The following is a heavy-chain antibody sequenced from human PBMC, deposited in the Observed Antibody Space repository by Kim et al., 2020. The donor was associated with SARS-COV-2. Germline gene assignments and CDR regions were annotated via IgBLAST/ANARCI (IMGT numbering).Heavy chain of an antibody. CDR2: ISAYNGNT. D-gene: IGHD3-9*01. CDR3: ARDTGYFDWLPHPRYYYYGMDV. CDR1: GYTFTSYG. J-gene: IGHJ6*02. Sequence: ASVKVSCKASGYTFTSYGISWVRQAPGQGLEWMGWISAYNGNTNYAQKLQGRVTMTTDTSTSTAYMELRSLRSDDTAVYYCARDTGYFDWLPHPRYYYYGMDVWGQGTTVTVSS. V-gene: IGHV1-18*01.